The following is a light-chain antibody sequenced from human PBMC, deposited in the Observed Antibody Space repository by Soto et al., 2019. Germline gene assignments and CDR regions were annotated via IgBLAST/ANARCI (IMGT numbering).Light chain of an antibody. J-gene: IGKJ4*01. V-gene: IGKV1-17*01. CDR3: LQHNSYPRLT. CDR2: ATS. CDR1: QDIRNH. Sequence: DLQVTQSPSSLSASVGDRVTITCRASQDIRNHLGWYQQKPGKAPERLIFATSNLQNGVPSRFSGSGSGTEFTLTISSLQPEDSATYYCLQHNSYPRLTFGGGTKVEVK.